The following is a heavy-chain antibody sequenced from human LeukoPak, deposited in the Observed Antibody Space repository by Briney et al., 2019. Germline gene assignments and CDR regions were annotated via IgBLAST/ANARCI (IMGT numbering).Heavy chain of an antibody. CDR2: TVGGRPDT. Sequence: GGSLRLSCAASGFTFINYAMSWVRQTPGKGLEWVSATVGGRPDTYHADSVRGRFTVSRDNSMNTLYLQMNSLRLEDTAVYYCTKPPVRSCTGTFCYPFDYWGQGILVTVSS. CDR1: GFTFINYA. V-gene: IGHV3-23*01. D-gene: IGHD2-8*02. J-gene: IGHJ4*02. CDR3: TKPPVRSCTGTFCYPFDY.